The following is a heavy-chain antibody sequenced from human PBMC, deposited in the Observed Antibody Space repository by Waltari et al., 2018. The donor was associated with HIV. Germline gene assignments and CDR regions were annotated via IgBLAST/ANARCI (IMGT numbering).Heavy chain of an antibody. CDR1: AISISYNANF. J-gene: IGHJ4*02. V-gene: IGHV4-39*01. D-gene: IGHD6-13*01. Sequence: QLRLEESVSGLLKIYETLSPNCIVSAISISYNANFWGWVRQPPGKGLEWIVSILYNGKTHYNPSLKSRVTISLDTSKNQFSLILTSVTAADTGIFYCARQYSSSLATPAYFDHWGQGTLVTVSS. CDR2: ILYNGKT. CDR3: ARQYSSSLATPAYFDH.